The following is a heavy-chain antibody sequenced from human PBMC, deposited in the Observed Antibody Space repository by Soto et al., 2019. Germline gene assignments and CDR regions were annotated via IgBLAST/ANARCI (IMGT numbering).Heavy chain of an antibody. CDR3: AKERGVLDAFDI. D-gene: IGHD3-10*01. V-gene: IGHV3-30*18. Sequence: QVQLVESGGGVVQPGRSLRLSCAASGFTSSSFVIHWVRQAPGKGLEWLAVISSDGNNQYYADSVKGRFTISRDNSKNTLYLHVNSLRAEDTAVYFCAKERGVLDAFDIWGQGTMVTVSS. J-gene: IGHJ3*02. CDR2: ISSDGNNQ. CDR1: GFTSSSFV.